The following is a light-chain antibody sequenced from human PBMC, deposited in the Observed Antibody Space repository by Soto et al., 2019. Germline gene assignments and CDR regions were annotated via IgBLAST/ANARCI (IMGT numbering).Light chain of an antibody. CDR3: SSYAGGNNLV. J-gene: IGLJ2*01. CDR2: AVS. V-gene: IGLV2-8*01. CDR1: SSDVGGYEY. Sequence: QSVLTQPPSASGSPGQSVTISCTGTSSDVGGYEYVSWYQQHPGKAPKLMIYAVSKRPSGVPDRFSGSKSGNTASLTVSGLQAEDEAVYYCSSYAGGNNLVFGGGTKLTVL.